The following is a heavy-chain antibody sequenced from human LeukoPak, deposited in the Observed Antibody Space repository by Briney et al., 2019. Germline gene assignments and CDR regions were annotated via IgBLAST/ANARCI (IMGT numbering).Heavy chain of an antibody. CDR1: GFTFSSYG. V-gene: IGHV3-23*01. CDR2: ISGSGGST. D-gene: IGHD4-17*01. J-gene: IGHJ4*02. CDR3: AKDRLGLRGEMRN. Sequence: GGSLRLSCAVSGFTFSSYGMSWVRQAPGKGLEWVSAISGSGGSTYYAGSVKGRFTISRDNSKNTLYLQMNSLRAEDTAVYYCAKDRLGLRGEMRNWGQGTLVTVSS.